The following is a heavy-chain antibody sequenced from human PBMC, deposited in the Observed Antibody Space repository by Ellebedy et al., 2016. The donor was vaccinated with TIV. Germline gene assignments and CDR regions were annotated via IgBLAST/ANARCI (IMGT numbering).Heavy chain of an antibody. CDR2: IWYDGSNK. CDR1: GFTFSSYG. CDR3: ARERITMVRGVASEYYYYYGMDV. Sequence: GESLKISXAASGFTFSSYGMHWVRQAPGKGLEWVAVIWYDGSNKYYADSVKGRFTISRDNSKNTLYLQMNSLRAEDTAVYYCARERITMVRGVASEYYYYYGMDVWGQGTTVTVSS. J-gene: IGHJ6*02. V-gene: IGHV3-33*01. D-gene: IGHD3-10*01.